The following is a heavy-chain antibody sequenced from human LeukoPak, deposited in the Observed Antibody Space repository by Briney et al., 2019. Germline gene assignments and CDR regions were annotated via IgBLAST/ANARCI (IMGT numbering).Heavy chain of an antibody. CDR2: INHSGST. CDR3: ASQYCSGGSCKDY. J-gene: IGHJ4*02. D-gene: IGHD2-15*01. V-gene: IGHV4-34*01. Sequence: SETLSLTCAVYGGSFSGYYWSWIRQPPGKGLEWIGEINHSGSTNYNPSLKSRVTISVDTSKNQFSLKLSSVTAADTAVYYCASQYCSGGSCKDYWGQGTLVTVSS. CDR1: GGSFSGYY.